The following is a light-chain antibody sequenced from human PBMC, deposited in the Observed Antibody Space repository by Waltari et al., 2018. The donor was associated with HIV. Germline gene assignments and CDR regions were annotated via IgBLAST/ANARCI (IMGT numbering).Light chain of an antibody. CDR1: SSDVGGYNY. J-gene: IGLJ2*01. V-gene: IGLV2-14*03. Sequence: QSALTQPASVSGSPGQAVNISCTGTSSDVGGYNYVSWYQQHPGKFPKFLIFQINNRACGGCRRIAGYKACNTATLTISGLQAEDEADYYCSSFTSDATVLFGGGTKLTV. CDR3: SSFTSDATVL. CDR2: QIN.